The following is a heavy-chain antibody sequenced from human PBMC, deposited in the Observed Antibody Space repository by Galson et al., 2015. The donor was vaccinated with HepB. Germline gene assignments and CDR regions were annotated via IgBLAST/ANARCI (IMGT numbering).Heavy chain of an antibody. V-gene: IGHV1-18*01. CDR2: ISGYNDNV. J-gene: IGHJ4*02. Sequence: SCKASGYTFTSFGITWVRQGPGQGLEWMGWISGYNDNVNYAQTLQGRVTMTADTSTSTVYMELTRLRSDDTAVYYCARDPNIVGALSLDYWGQGTLVTVSS. CDR3: ARDPNIVGALSLDY. CDR1: GYTFTSFG. D-gene: IGHD1-26*01.